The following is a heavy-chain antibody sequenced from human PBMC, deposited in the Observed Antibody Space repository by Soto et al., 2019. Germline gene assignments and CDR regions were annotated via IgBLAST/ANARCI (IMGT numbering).Heavy chain of an antibody. Sequence: QVQLVQSGAEVKKPGASVKVSCKASGYTFTSYGISWVRQAPGQGLEWMGWISAYNGNTNYAQKLQGRVTMTTDTSTSTAYMELRSLRADDTAVYYCARAGKGLRYFDWGRDYFYYWGQGTLVTVSS. J-gene: IGHJ4*02. CDR2: ISAYNGNT. CDR1: GYTFTSYG. CDR3: ARAGKGLRYFDWGRDYFYY. V-gene: IGHV1-18*01. D-gene: IGHD3-9*01.